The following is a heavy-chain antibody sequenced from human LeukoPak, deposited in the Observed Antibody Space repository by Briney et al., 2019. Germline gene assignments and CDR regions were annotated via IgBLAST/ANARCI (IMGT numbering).Heavy chain of an antibody. CDR2: INHSGST. D-gene: IGHD2-2*01. CDR1: GGSFSGYY. J-gene: IGHJ4*02. V-gene: IGHV4-34*01. Sequence: SETLSLTCAVYGGSFSGYYWSWIRQPPGKGLEWIGEINHSGSTNYNPSLKSRVTISVDTSKNQFSLKLSSVTAADTAVYYCARQGGYSSSPDFWGQGTLVTVSS. CDR3: ARQGGYSSSPDF.